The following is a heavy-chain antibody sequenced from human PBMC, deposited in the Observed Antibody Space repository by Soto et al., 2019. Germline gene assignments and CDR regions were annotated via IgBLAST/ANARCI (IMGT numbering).Heavy chain of an antibody. CDR1: GGTFSSYA. CDR3: ARVGREPLVVPAAINPRIYYYGMDV. CDR2: IIPVNGTT. J-gene: IGHJ6*02. D-gene: IGHD2-2*02. Sequence: SVKVSCKASGGTFSSYAISWVRQAPGQGLEWMGGIIPVNGTTNYSQKFQGGVTITRDTSTSTAYMELSSLRSEDTAVYYCARVGREPLVVPAAINPRIYYYGMDVWGQGTTVTVSS. V-gene: IGHV1-69*05.